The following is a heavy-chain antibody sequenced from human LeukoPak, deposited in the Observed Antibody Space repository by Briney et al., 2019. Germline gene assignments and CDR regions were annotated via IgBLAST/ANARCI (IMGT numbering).Heavy chain of an antibody. CDR2: INPNSGGT. CDR3: ARVAAAGDGMDV. D-gene: IGHD6-13*01. Sequence: ASVKVSCTASGYTFTGYYMHWVRQAPGQGLEWMGWINPNSGGTNYAQKFQGRVTMTRDTSISTAYMELSRLRSDDTAVYYCARVAAAGDGMDVWGQGTTVTVSS. V-gene: IGHV1-2*02. CDR1: GYTFTGYY. J-gene: IGHJ6*02.